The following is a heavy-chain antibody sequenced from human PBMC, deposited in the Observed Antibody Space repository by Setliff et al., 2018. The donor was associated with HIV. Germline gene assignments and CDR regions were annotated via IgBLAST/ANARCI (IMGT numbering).Heavy chain of an antibody. CDR3: VREDIVTTGGRLDYYMDV. J-gene: IGHJ6*03. V-gene: IGHV3-33*01. D-gene: IGHD5-12*01. CDR2: IWYDGNKK. Sequence: GSLRLSCAASGFTFSSYGMHWVRQAPGKGLEWVAVIWYDGNKKDYADSVKGRFTVSRDNAKNSLYLQMNSLRAEDTALYYCVREDIVTTGGRLDYYMDVWGKGTTVTVSS. CDR1: GFTFSSYG.